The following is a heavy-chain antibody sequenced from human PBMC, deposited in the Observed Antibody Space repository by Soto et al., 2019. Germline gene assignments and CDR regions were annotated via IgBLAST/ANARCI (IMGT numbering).Heavy chain of an antibody. D-gene: IGHD3-22*01. CDR2: ISAYNGNT. CDR3: AREDYYDSSGYLDWFDP. V-gene: IGHV1-18*04. CDR1: GYIFANYP. Sequence: ASVKVSCKASGYIFANYPMQWVRQAPGQGLEWMGWISAYNGNTNYAQKLQGRVTMTTDTSTSTAYMELRSLRSDDTAVYYCAREDYYDSSGYLDWFDPWGRGTLVTVSS. J-gene: IGHJ5*02.